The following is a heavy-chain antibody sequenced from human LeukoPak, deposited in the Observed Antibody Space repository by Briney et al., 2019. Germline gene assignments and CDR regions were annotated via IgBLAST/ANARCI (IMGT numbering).Heavy chain of an antibody. CDR1: GYSISSGYY. V-gene: IGHV3-7*01. J-gene: IGHJ4*02. CDR2: IKQDGSEK. CDR3: ARVQGSSGPGIFEY. D-gene: IGHD6-19*01. Sequence: PSETLSLTCAVSGYSISSGYYWGWIRQPPGKGLEWVANIKQDGSEKFYVDSVKGRLTISRDNAKNSLYLQMNSLRVEDTAVYYCARVQGSSGPGIFEYWGQGTLVTVSS.